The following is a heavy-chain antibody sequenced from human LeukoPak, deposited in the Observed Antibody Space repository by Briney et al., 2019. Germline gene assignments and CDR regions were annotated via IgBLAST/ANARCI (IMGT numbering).Heavy chain of an antibody. V-gene: IGHV3-23*01. J-gene: IGHJ4*02. CDR3: AKATYSSSWNLYFDC. CDR1: GFTFSSHA. CDR2: ISGSGYST. D-gene: IGHD6-13*01. Sequence: GGSLRLSCAASGFTFSSHAMSWVRQAPGKGLGWVASISGSGYSTYYADSVKGRFTISTDNSKNTVFLHMNSPRAEDTAVYYCAKATYSSSWNLYFDCWGQGTLVTVYS.